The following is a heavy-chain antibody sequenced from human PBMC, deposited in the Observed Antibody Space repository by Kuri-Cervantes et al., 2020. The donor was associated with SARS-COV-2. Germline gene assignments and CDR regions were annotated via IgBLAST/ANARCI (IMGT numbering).Heavy chain of an antibody. Sequence: GGSLRLSCEASGFTFSSYSMNWVRQAPGKGLEWVSSISSSSSYIYYADSVKGRFTISRDNAKNSLYLQMNSLRAEDTAVYYCAKGPWFGELLYWGQGTLVTVSS. CDR3: AKGPWFGELLY. J-gene: IGHJ4*02. D-gene: IGHD3-10*01. CDR1: GFTFSSYS. V-gene: IGHV3-21*04. CDR2: ISSSSSYI.